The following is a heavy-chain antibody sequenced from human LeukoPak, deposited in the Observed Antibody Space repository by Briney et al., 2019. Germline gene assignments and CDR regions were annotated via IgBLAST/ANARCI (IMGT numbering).Heavy chain of an antibody. CDR3: AKVGRYCSSQNCYFVYYFDS. CDR1: GFTFSSYV. Sequence: PGGSLRLSCAASGFTFSSYVMTWVRQAPGKGLEWVSSISGSGGSTFNADSVKGRFTISRDNSKNTLFLQMNSLRVEDTAVYYCAKVGRYCSSQNCYFVYYFDSWGQGTLVTVSS. J-gene: IGHJ4*02. V-gene: IGHV3-23*01. D-gene: IGHD2-2*01. CDR2: ISGSGGST.